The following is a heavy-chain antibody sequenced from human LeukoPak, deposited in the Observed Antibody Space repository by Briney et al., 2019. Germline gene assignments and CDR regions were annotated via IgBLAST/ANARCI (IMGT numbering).Heavy chain of an antibody. CDR1: GGSFSGYY. CDR2: INHSGST. J-gene: IGHJ6*03. Sequence: SETLSLTCAVYGGSFSGYYWSWIRQPPGKGLEWIGEINHSGSTNYNPSLKSRVTISVDTSKKQFSLKLSSVTAADTAVYYCARGTRTTRTIFGVVIIGGAGRRDYYYYMDVWGKGTTVTVSS. V-gene: IGHV4-34*01. CDR3: ARGTRTTRTIFGVVIIGGAGRRDYYYYMDV. D-gene: IGHD3-3*01.